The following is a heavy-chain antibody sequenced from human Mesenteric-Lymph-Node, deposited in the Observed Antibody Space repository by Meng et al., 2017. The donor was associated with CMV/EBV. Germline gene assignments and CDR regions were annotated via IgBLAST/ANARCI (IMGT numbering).Heavy chain of an antibody. V-gene: IGHV4-34*01. Sequence: QVELPQWGVDLLKPSETLSLTCAVYGGSFSGYYWSWIRQPPGKGLEWIGEINHSGSTNYNPSLKSRVTISVDTSKNQFSLKLSSVTAADTAVYYCARHQRWLKSEGGFNYWGQGTLVTVSS. D-gene: IGHD4-23*01. CDR2: INHSGST. J-gene: IGHJ4*02. CDR1: GGSFSGYY. CDR3: ARHQRWLKSEGGFNY.